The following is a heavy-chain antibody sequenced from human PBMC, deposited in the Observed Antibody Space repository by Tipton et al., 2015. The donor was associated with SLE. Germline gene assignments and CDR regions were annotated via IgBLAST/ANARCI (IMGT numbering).Heavy chain of an antibody. CDR3: ASQTYYYGSGSYYNPPGYFDL. CDR1: GGSISSYY. D-gene: IGHD3-10*01. Sequence: TLSLTCTVSGGSISSYYWSWIRQPPGKGLEWIGYIYYSGSTNYNPSLKSRVTISVDTSKNQFSLKLSSVTAADTAVYHCASQTYYYGSGSYYNPPGYFDLWGRGTLVTVSS. V-gene: IGHV4-59*08. CDR2: IYYSGST. J-gene: IGHJ2*01.